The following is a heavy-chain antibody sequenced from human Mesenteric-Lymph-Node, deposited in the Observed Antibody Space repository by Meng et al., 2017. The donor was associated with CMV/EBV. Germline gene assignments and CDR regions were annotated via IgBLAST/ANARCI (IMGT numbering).Heavy chain of an antibody. V-gene: IGHV3-48*04. J-gene: IGHJ6*02. CDR2: ISSSSSTI. Sequence: GESLKISCAASGFTFSSYSMNWVRQAPGKGLEWVSYISSSSSTIYYADSVKGRFTISRDNAKNSLYLQMNSLRAADTAVYYCARDDYSNIDGMDVWGQGTTVTVSS. CDR1: GFTFSSYS. D-gene: IGHD4-11*01. CDR3: ARDDYSNIDGMDV.